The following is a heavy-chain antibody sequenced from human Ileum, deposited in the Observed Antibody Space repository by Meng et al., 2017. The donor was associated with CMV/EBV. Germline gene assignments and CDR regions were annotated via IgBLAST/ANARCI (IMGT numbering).Heavy chain of an antibody. CDR3: AGGAITGTTEVPFDY. CDR1: GGSISSGSYY. Sequence: AQLENAGPGLLKPSQTRYLTCAGSGGSISSGSYYWSWIRQPAGKGLEWIGRIYTSESTNYNPSLKSRVTISVDTSKNQFSLKLSSVTATDTAVYYCAGGAITGTTEVPFDYWGQGTLVTVSS. CDR2: IYTSEST. J-gene: IGHJ4*02. D-gene: IGHD1-20*01. V-gene: IGHV4-61*02.